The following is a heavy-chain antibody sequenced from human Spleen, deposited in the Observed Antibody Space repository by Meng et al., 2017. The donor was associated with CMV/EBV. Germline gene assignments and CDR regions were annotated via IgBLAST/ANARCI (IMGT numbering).Heavy chain of an antibody. V-gene: IGHV1-2*02. D-gene: IGHD3-10*01. CDR2: INPSSGAT. CDR1: YTFTDYY. CDR3: ARARGFTVVRGITYFDS. J-gene: IGHJ4*02. Sequence: YTFTDYYVHWVRQAPGQGLEWMGWINPSSGATSYVQEFQGRVTMTRDTSISTAYMDLNNLRSDDTAVYYCARARGFTVVRGITYFDSWGQGTLVTVSS.